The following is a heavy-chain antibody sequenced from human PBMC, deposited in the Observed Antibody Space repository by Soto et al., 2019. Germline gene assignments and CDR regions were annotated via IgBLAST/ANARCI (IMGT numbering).Heavy chain of an antibody. Sequence: GSLRLSCAASGFTFSSYWMSWVRQAPGKGLEWVANIKQDGSEKYYVDSVKGRFTISRDNAKNSLYLQMNSLRAEDTAVYYCARFYYDSSGYLPSPYYYYYGMDVWGQGTTVTVS. CDR3: ARFYYDSSGYLPSPYYYYYGMDV. CDR2: IKQDGSEK. J-gene: IGHJ6*02. D-gene: IGHD3-22*01. CDR1: GFTFSSYW. V-gene: IGHV3-7*04.